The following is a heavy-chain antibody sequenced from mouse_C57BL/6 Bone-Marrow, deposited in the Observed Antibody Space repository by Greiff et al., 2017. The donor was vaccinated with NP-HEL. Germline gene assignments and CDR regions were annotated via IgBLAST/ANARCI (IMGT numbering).Heavy chain of an antibody. V-gene: IGHV5-9-1*02. Sequence: EVHLVESGEGLVKPGGSLKLSCAASGFTFSSYAMSWVRQTPEKRLEWVAYISSGGDYIYYADTVKGRFTISRDNARNTLYLQMSSLKSEDTAMYYCTRDRSSTWYFDVWGTGATVTVSS. CDR1: GFTFSSYA. D-gene: IGHD1-1*01. CDR2: ISSGGDYI. J-gene: IGHJ1*03. CDR3: TRDRSSTWYFDV.